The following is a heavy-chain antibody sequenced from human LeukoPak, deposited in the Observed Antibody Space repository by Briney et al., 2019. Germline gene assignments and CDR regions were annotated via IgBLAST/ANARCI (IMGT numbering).Heavy chain of an antibody. V-gene: IGHV1-2*02. CDR2: INPNSGGT. CDR3: ARDLYDSSGTDGFDI. Sequence: GASVKVSCKASGYTFTGYYMHWVRQAPGQGLEWMGWINPNSGGTNYAQKFQGRVTMTRDTSISTAYMELSRLRSDDTAVYYCARDLYDSSGTDGFDIWGQGTMVTVSS. CDR1: GYTFTGYY. J-gene: IGHJ3*02. D-gene: IGHD3-22*01.